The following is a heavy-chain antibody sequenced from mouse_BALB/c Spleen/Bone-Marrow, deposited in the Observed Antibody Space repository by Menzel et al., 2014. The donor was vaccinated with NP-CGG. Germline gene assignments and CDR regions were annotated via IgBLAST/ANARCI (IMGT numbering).Heavy chain of an antibody. D-gene: IGHD1-1*01. CDR3: PRWGYGSNFYFDY. V-gene: IGHV1-14*01. Sequence: VQLQQSGPELVKPGASVKMSCKTSGYTFTNYVIHWVKQKPGQGLDWIGHINPYNDGSKYNEKFKGKATLSSDKSSSTAYMEFSSLTSEDSAVYYCPRWGYGSNFYFDYWGQGTTLTVSS. CDR1: GYTFTNYV. CDR2: INPYNDGS. J-gene: IGHJ2*01.